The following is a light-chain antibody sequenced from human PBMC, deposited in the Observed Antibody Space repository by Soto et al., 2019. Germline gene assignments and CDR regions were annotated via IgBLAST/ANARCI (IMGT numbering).Light chain of an antibody. CDR3: SSYRRNRDVV. V-gene: IGLV2-14*01. J-gene: IGLJ3*02. CDR2: EVS. Sequence: QSVLAQPASVSGSPGQSITISCSGTSSDIGFYNYVSWYQQHPGKAPKLVLYEVSNRPSGISNRFSGSKSGNTASLTISGLQAEDGGDYYCSSYRRNRDVVFGGGTKVTVL. CDR1: SSDIGFYNY.